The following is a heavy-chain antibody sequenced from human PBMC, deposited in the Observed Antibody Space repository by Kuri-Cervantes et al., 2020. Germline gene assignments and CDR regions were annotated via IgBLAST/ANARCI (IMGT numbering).Heavy chain of an antibody. Sequence: SVKVSCKASGYTFTYRYLHWVRQAPGQALEWMGWITPFNGNTNYAQKFQDRVTITRDRSMTTAYTELSSLRSEDTAVYYCARGYYYYYIDVWGKGTTVTVSS. CDR1: GYTFTYRY. CDR3: ARGYYYYYIDV. J-gene: IGHJ6*03. V-gene: IGHV1-45*02. CDR2: ITPFNGNT.